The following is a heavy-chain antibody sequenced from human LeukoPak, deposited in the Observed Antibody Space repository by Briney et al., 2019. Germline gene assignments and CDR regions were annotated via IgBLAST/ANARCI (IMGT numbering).Heavy chain of an antibody. D-gene: IGHD2-2*01. J-gene: IGHJ3*02. CDR2: INHSGST. CDR1: GGSFSGYY. Sequence: SETLSLTCAVYGGSFSGYYWSWIRQPPGKGLEWIGEINHSGSTNYNPSLKSRVTISVDTSKNQFSLKLSSVTAADTAVYYCARVAGDIVVVPAAMLGAFDIWGQGTMVTVSS. V-gene: IGHV4-34*01. CDR3: ARVAGDIVVVPAAMLGAFDI.